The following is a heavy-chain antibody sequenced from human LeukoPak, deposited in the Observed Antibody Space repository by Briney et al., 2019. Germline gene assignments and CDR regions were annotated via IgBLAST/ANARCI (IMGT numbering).Heavy chain of an antibody. J-gene: IGHJ4*02. V-gene: IGHV1-18*01. D-gene: IGHD1-26*01. CDR3: ARFYPRIIREKFDS. Sequence: ASVKVSCKASGYTFTSYGISWVRQAPGQGLEWMGWISAYNGNTNYAQKLQGRVTMTTDTSTSTAYMELRSLRSDDTAVYYCARFYPRIIREKFDSWGQGTLVTVSS. CDR2: ISAYNGNT. CDR1: GYTFTSYG.